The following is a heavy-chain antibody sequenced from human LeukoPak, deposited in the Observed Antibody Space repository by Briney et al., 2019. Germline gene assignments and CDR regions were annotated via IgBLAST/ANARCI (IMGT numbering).Heavy chain of an antibody. Sequence: GGSLRLSCAASGFTFSSYSMNWGRQAPGKGLEWVSSISSSSYIYYADSVKRRFTISRDNAKNSLYLQMNSLRAEDTAVYYCARASRKVVPAAIITGSYHGMDVWGQGTTVTVSS. CDR1: GFTFSSYS. D-gene: IGHD2-2*02. V-gene: IGHV3-21*01. CDR2: ISSSSYI. J-gene: IGHJ6*02. CDR3: ARASRKVVPAAIITGSYHGMDV.